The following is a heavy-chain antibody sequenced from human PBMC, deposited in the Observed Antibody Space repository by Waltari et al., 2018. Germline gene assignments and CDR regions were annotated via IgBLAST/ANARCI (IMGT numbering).Heavy chain of an antibody. Sequence: QLQLQESGPGLVKPSETLSLTCTVSGGSISSSSYYWGWIRQPPGKGLEWIGSIYYSGSTYYHPSLKSRVTIAVDTSKNQFSLKLSSVTAADTAVYYCARHCLYAGYSSGWYDYWGQGTLVTVSS. CDR1: GGSISSSSYY. CDR2: IYYSGST. CDR3: ARHCLYAGYSSGWYDY. J-gene: IGHJ4*02. D-gene: IGHD6-19*01. V-gene: IGHV4-39*01.